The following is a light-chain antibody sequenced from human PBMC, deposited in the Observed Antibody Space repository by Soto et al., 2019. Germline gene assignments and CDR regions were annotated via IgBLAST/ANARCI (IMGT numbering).Light chain of an antibody. CDR1: QSVGKNF. CDR3: HQYADSPRT. J-gene: IGKJ1*01. V-gene: IGKV3-20*01. CDR2: GAS. Sequence: EIVLTQSPGTLSLSPGERATLSCRASQSVGKNFVAWYQQKPGQAPRFPMYGASTRATGIPDRFSGSGSGTDFTLTINRLEPEDFAVYYCHQYADSPRTFGQGTKVEI.